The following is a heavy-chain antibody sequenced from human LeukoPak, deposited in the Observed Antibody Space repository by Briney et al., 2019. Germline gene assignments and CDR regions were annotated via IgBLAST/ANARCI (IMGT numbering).Heavy chain of an antibody. CDR2: INPHSGGT. CDR1: GYIFTGYY. CDR3: ARDGFRYFGSGSYYVGSWFDP. Sequence: ASVKVSCKASGYIFTGYYIHWVRQAPGQGLEWIGWINPHSGGTNYAQKFQGRVTMTTDTSTSTAYMELRSLRSDDTAVYYCARDGFRYFGSGSYYVGSWFDPWGQGTLVTVSS. D-gene: IGHD3-10*01. J-gene: IGHJ5*02. V-gene: IGHV1-2*02.